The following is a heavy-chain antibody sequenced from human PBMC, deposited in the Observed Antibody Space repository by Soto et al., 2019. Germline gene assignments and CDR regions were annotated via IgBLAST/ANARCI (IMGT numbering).Heavy chain of an antibody. V-gene: IGHV3-13*01. D-gene: IGHD4-17*01. CDR3: ARLFCNGDSDAFDI. CDR1: GFTFSSYD. J-gene: IGHJ3*02. Sequence: EVQLVESGGGLVQPGGSRRLSCAASGFTFSSYDMHWVRQATGKGLEWVSAIGTAGDTYYPGSVKGRFTISRENAKNSLYLQMNSLRAGDTAVYYCARLFCNGDSDAFDIWGQGTMVTVSS. CDR2: IGTAGDT.